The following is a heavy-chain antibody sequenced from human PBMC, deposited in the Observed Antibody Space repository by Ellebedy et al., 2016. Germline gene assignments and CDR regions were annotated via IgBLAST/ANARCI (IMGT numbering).Heavy chain of an antibody. J-gene: IGHJ4*02. Sequence: GESLEISCAASGFTFSSYVMGWLRQAPGKGLEWVSTIVPTGRTYYADSVKGRFTISRDNSKNTLYLQMNSLRAEDTAVYYCARDVAARHGGDYWGRGTLVTVSS. CDR1: GFTFSSYV. V-gene: IGHV3-23*01. CDR3: ARDVAARHGGDY. D-gene: IGHD6-6*01. CDR2: IVPTGRT.